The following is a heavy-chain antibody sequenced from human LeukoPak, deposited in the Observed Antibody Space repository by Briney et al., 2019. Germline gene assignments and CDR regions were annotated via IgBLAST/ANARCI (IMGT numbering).Heavy chain of an antibody. V-gene: IGHV3-30-3*01. J-gene: IGHJ3*02. CDR1: GFTFSSYA. CDR2: ISYDGSNK. Sequence: GRSLRLSCAASGFTFSSYAMHWVRQAPGKGLEWVAVISYDGSNKYYADSVKGRFTISRDNSKNTLYLQMNSLRAEDTAVYYCARVPGIVVVPAAGGAFDIWGQGTMVTVSS. CDR3: ARVPGIVVVPAAGGAFDI. D-gene: IGHD2-2*01.